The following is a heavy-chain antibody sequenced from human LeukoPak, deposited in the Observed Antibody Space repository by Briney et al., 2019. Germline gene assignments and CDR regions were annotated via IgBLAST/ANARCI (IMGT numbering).Heavy chain of an antibody. V-gene: IGHV3-7*01. CDR3: ARNPLRELYIDY. D-gene: IGHD5/OR15-5a*01. CDR2: IKQDGSEK. J-gene: IGHJ4*02. Sequence: GGSLRLSCAASGFTPSSYWMSWVRQAPGKGLEWVANIKQDGSEKYYVDSVKGRFTISRDNDKNSLYLQMNSLRAEDTAVYYCARNPLRELYIDYWGQGTLVTVSS. CDR1: GFTPSSYW.